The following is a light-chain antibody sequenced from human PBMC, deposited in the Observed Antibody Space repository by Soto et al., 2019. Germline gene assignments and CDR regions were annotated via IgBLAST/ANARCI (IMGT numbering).Light chain of an antibody. CDR1: QSVSSY. CDR2: DAS. CDR3: QQRSNWPPLT. V-gene: IGKV3-11*01. J-gene: IGKJ4*01. Sequence: EIVLTHSPATLSLSPGERATLSCRTSQSVSSYLAWYQQKPGQAPSLLIYDASNRATGIPARFSGSGSGTDFTLTISSLEPEDFAVYYCQQRSNWPPLTFGGRTKVEIK.